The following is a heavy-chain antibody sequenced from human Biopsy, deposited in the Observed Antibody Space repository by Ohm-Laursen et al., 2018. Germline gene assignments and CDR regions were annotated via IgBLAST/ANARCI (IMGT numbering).Heavy chain of an antibody. CDR1: GESLNGYY. D-gene: IGHD3-22*01. V-gene: IGHV4-34*01. J-gene: IGHJ6*02. CDR2: INHSGRT. Sequence: TLSLTWAVYGESLNGYYWGWIRQTPGKGLEWIGEINHSGRTNYNPSLKSRVTISVDTSKNQFSLKVRSVTAADTAVYYCVRGVDYYDPYHYYALDVWGQGTTVTVSS. CDR3: VRGVDYYDPYHYYALDV.